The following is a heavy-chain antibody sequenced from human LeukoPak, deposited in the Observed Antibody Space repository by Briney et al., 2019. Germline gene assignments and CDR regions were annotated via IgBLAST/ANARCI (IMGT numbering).Heavy chain of an antibody. CDR3: ARQSGLQIPLGY. CDR1: GGTFSSYA. Sequence: SVKVSCKASGGTFSSYAISWVRQAPGQGLEWMGGIIPIFGTANYAQKFQGRVTITADESTSTAYMELSSLRSEDTAVYYCARQSGLQIPLGYWGQGTLVTVSS. D-gene: IGHD5-24*01. J-gene: IGHJ4*02. CDR2: IIPIFGTA. V-gene: IGHV1-69*01.